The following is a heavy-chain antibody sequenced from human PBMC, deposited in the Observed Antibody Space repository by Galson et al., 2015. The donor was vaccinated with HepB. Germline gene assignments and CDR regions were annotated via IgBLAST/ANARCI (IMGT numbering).Heavy chain of an antibody. Sequence: YSFTSYWISWVRQMPGKGLEWMGRIDPSDSSINYSPSFQGHVTISADKSISTAYLQWSSLKASDTAMYYCARGSSGWYYFDYWGQGTLVTVSS. CDR1: YSFTSYW. V-gene: IGHV5-10-1*01. CDR2: IDPSDSSI. J-gene: IGHJ4*02. CDR3: ARGSSGWYYFDY. D-gene: IGHD6-19*01.